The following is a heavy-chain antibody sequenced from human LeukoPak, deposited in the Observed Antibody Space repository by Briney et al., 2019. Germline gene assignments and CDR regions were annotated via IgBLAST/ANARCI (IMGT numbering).Heavy chain of an antibody. CDR2: VSYDGSNQ. V-gene: IGHV3-30*18. J-gene: IGHJ4*02. CDR1: GFTFSSHG. D-gene: IGHD1-26*01. CDR3: AKEDSGTYRSSHFDY. Sequence: PGRSLRLSCAASGFTFSSHGMHWVRQAPGRGLEWVAVVSYDGSNQFYADSVKGRFTISRDNSKNTLFLQMNSLRAEDTAMYYCAKEDSGTYRSSHFDYWGQGTLVTVSS.